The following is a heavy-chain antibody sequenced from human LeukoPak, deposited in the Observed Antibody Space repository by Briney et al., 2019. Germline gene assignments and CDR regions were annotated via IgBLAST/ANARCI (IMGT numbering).Heavy chain of an antibody. CDR2: ISGSGGST. D-gene: IGHD2-15*01. CDR3: AKDMGIVVVVAASDY. V-gene: IGHV3-23*01. Sequence: GGSLRLSCAASGFTFSSYAMSWVRQAPGKGLEWVSAISGSGGSTYYADSVKGRFTISRDNSKNTLYLHMNSLRAEDTAVYYCAKDMGIVVVVAASDYWGQGTLVTVSS. CDR1: GFTFSSYA. J-gene: IGHJ4*02.